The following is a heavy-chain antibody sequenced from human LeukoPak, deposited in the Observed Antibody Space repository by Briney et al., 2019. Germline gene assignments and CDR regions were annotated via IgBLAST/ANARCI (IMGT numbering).Heavy chain of an antibody. CDR1: GFTFSNYA. V-gene: IGHV3-23*01. CDR3: AKDRKRGGSYYDY. D-gene: IGHD1-26*01. J-gene: IGHJ4*02. CDR2: ISGSGGST. Sequence: GGSLRLSCATSGFTFSNYAMSWVRQAPGKGLEWVSTISGSGGSTYYADSVKGRFTISRDNSKNTLYLQMNSLRAEDTAVCYCAKDRKRGGSYYDYWGQGTLVTVSS.